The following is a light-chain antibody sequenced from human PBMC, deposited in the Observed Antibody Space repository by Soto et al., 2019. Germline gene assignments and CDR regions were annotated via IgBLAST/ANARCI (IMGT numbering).Light chain of an antibody. CDR2: AAS. CDR1: QSISSY. Sequence: DIQMTQSPSSLSASVGDRVTITCRASQSISSYLNWYQQKPGKAPKLLIYAASSLQSGVPPRFSGSGSGTDFTLTISSLQPEDFGTYYCQQRYSTPPVTFGQGTRLEIK. CDR3: QQRYSTPPVT. J-gene: IGKJ5*01. V-gene: IGKV1-39*01.